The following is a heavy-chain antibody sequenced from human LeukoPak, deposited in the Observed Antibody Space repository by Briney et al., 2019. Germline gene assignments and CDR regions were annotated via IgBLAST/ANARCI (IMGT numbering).Heavy chain of an antibody. CDR1: GFTFSSYW. D-gene: IGHD3-16*01. CDR2: IKEDGSEK. Sequence: PGGSLRLSCAASGFTFSSYWMSWVRQAPGKGLEWVANIKEDGSEKYYVDSVKGRFTISRDNARNSLYLQMNSLRAEDTAVYYCVRDYDRLTRKIGRDSLYYYYYYMDVWGKGTTVTVSS. CDR3: VRDYDRLTRKIGRDSLYYYYYYMDV. V-gene: IGHV3-7*01. J-gene: IGHJ6*03.